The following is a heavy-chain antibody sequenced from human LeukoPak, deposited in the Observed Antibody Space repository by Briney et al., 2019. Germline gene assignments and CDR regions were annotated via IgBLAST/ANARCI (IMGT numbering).Heavy chain of an antibody. CDR3: ARSVGGYFSSTSCYFDH. D-gene: IGHD2-2*01. CDR1: GGSFSGYY. CDR2: INHSGST. J-gene: IGHJ4*02. Sequence: SETLSLTCAVYGGSFSGYYWSWIRQPPGKGLEWIGEINHSGSTNYNPSLKSRVTISVDTSKNQFSLKLSSVTAADTAVYYCARSVGGYFSSTSCYFDHWGQGTLVTVSS. V-gene: IGHV4-34*01.